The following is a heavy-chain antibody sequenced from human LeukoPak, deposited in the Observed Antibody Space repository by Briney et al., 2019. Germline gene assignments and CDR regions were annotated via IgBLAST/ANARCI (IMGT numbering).Heavy chain of an antibody. CDR1: GASISSSNYY. V-gene: IGHV4-39*07. CDR3: ARSYSSSDHYYYYGMDV. Sequence: SETLSLTCTVSGASISSSNYYWGWIRQPPGKGLEWIGSIYYSGSTYYNPSLKSRVTISEDTSKNQFSLKLSSVTAADAAMYYCARSYSSSDHYYYYGMDVWGQGTTVTVSS. D-gene: IGHD6-13*01. J-gene: IGHJ6*02. CDR2: IYYSGST.